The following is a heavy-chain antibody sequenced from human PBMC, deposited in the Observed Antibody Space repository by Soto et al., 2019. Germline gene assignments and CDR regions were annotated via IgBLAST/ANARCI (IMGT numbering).Heavy chain of an antibody. V-gene: IGHV3-23*01. J-gene: IGHJ3*02. CDR2: ISGSGIST. Sequence: EVQLLESGGGLVQPGGSLRLSCAASGFTFSNFAMSWVRQAPGKGLEWVSGISGSGISTFYADSVKGRFTISRDNSKNTLYLQMNSLRAEDTAVFYCAKTPMIAVVVDAFDIWGQGTMVTVSS. CDR3: AKTPMIAVVVDAFDI. D-gene: IGHD3-22*01. CDR1: GFTFSNFA.